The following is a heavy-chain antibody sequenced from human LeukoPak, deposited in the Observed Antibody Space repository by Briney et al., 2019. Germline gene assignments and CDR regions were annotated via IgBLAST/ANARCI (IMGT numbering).Heavy chain of an antibody. CDR1: GGSFSGYY. CDR2: INHSGST. Sequence: SETLSLTCAVYGGSFSGYYWSWIRQPPGKGLEWIGEINHSGSTNYNPSLKSRVTISVDTSKNQFSLKLSSVTAADTAVYYCARPENIAAAGFFDYWGQGTLVTVSS. D-gene: IGHD6-13*01. V-gene: IGHV4-34*01. J-gene: IGHJ4*02. CDR3: ARPENIAAAGFFDY.